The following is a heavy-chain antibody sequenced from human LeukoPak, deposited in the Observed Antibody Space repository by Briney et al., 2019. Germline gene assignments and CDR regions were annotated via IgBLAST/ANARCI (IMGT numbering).Heavy chain of an antibody. V-gene: IGHV3-48*02. CDR2: IGRTTSPI. Sequence: GGSLRLSCAASGFIFSDYSMTWVRQAPGKGLEWVSYIGRTTSPIYYADSVKGRFTISRDNAKNSLYLQMNSLRDGDTAIYYCVKSEGRWPSSFDYWGQGTLVTVSS. CDR1: GFIFSDYS. J-gene: IGHJ4*02. CDR3: VKSEGRWPSSFDY. D-gene: IGHD5-24*01.